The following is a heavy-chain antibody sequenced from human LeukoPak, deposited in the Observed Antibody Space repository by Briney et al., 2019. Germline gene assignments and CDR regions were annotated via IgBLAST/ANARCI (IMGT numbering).Heavy chain of an antibody. CDR1: GGSISSYY. Sequence: PSETLSLTCTVSGGSISSYYWSWIRQPAGKGLEWIGRIYTSGSTNYNPSLKSRVTMSVDTSKNQFSLKLSSVTAADTAVYYCARVRTSPRYCSSTSCLDRIDYFDYWGQGTLVTVSS. V-gene: IGHV4-4*07. CDR3: ARVRTSPRYCSSTSCLDRIDYFDY. CDR2: IYTSGST. D-gene: IGHD2-2*01. J-gene: IGHJ4*02.